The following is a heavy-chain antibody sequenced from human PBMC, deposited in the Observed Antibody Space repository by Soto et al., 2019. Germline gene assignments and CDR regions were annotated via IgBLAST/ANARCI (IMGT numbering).Heavy chain of an antibody. CDR1: GFTVSNNY. CDR2: IYSGGYT. Sequence: EVQLVESGGGLIQPGGSLRLSCAVSGFTVSNNYISWVRQAPGKGLEGVSVIYSGGYTAYGDSVKGRFTISRDNSKNTPYPQKKARGAGDRAIYYCATHPGGGGYWGQGTLVTVSS. CDR3: ATHPGGGGY. V-gene: IGHV3-53*01. D-gene: IGHD3-10*01. J-gene: IGHJ4*02.